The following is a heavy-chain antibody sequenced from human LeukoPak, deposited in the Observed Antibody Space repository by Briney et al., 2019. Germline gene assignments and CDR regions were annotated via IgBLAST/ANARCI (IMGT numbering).Heavy chain of an antibody. V-gene: IGHV4-61*01. J-gene: IGHJ3*02. CDR1: GDSITTNNYY. Sequence: PSETLSLTCSVSGDSITTNNYYWGWIRQPPGKGLEWIGYIYYSGSTNYNPSLKSRVTISVDTSKNQFSLKLSSVTAADTAVYYCARDRWPDAFDIWGQGTMVTVSS. CDR2: IYYSGST. D-gene: IGHD5-24*01. CDR3: ARDRWPDAFDI.